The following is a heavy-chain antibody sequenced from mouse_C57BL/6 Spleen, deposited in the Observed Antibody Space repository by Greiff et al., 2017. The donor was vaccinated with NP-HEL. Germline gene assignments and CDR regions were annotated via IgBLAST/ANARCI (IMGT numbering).Heavy chain of an antibody. V-gene: IGHV3-1*01. J-gene: IGHJ4*01. CDR2: ISYSGST. CDR3: ARGDYYSNAMDY. CDR1: DYSITSGYD. D-gene: IGHD2-5*01. Sequence: EVKLVESGPGMVKPSQSLSLTCTVTDYSITSGYDWHWIRHFPGNKLEWMGYISYSGSTNYNPSLKSRISITHDTSKNHFFLKLNSVTTEDTATYYCARGDYYSNAMDYWGQGTSVTVSS.